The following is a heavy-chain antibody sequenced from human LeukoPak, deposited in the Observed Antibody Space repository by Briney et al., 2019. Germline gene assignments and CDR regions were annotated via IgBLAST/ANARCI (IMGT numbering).Heavy chain of an antibody. Sequence: PSESLSLTCAVSGGSISSSNWWSGVRPPPGKGLEWIGEIYHSGSTNYNPSLESRVSISVDKSKNLFSLKLNSVTAADTAVYYCARGRLLEWFDNWGQGTLVSVSS. V-gene: IGHV4-4*02. J-gene: IGHJ5*02. CDR3: ARGRLLEWFDN. CDR1: GGSISSSNW. CDR2: IYHSGST. D-gene: IGHD3-3*01.